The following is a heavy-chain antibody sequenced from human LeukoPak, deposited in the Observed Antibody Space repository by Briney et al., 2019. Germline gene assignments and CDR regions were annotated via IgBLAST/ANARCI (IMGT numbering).Heavy chain of an antibody. CDR3: ARQQIAAARFDV. CDR2: IYSGGST. D-gene: IGHD6-13*01. Sequence: SETLSLTCTVPGGSISSDSYYSGWFRQPPGKGLERPGSIYSGGSTYYNPSLKSRVIISVDTSKNQFSLKVSSVPAADTAVYYCARQQIAAARFDVWGQGTRATVSS. V-gene: IGHV4-39*01. CDR1: GGSISSDSYY. J-gene: IGHJ4*02.